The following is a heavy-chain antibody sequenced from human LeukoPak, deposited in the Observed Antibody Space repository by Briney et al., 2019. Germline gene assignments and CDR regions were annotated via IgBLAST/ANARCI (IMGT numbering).Heavy chain of an antibody. CDR1: GYTFTGYY. Sequence: ASVKVSCKASGYTFTGYYMHWVRQAPGQGLEWMGWINPNSGGTNYAQKFQGRVTMTRDTSISTAYMELSRLRSDDTAVYYCARERTVVVAATIPYYWGQGTLVTVSS. J-gene: IGHJ4*02. CDR3: ARERTVVVAATIPYY. V-gene: IGHV1-2*02. D-gene: IGHD2-15*01. CDR2: INPNSGGT.